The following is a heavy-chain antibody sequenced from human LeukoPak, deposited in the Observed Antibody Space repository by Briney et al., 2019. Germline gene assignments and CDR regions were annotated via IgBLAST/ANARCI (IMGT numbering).Heavy chain of an antibody. Sequence: GGSLRLSCAASGFTFTDFYMSWIRQAPGKGLEWLSDISRSSTDTNYADSVKGRFTISRDNAKNSLFLQLNSLRAEDTAVYYCARKTYYYDSGGYSKSYYFDYWGQGTLVTVSS. D-gene: IGHD3-10*01. CDR2: ISRSSTDT. J-gene: IGHJ4*02. CDR3: ARKTYYYDSGGYSKSYYFDY. CDR1: GFTFTDFY. V-gene: IGHV3-11*06.